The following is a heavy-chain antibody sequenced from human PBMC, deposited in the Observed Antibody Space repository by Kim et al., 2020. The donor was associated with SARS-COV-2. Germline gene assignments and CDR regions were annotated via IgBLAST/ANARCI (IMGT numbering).Heavy chain of an antibody. CDR2: IKQDGSEK. CDR1: GFTFSNHW. CDR3: ARKGYYYAWESYRATGYYDC. D-gene: IGHD3-16*02. J-gene: IGHJ4*02. Sequence: GGSLRLSCAASGFTFSNHWMTWVRQTPGKGLEWVANIKQDGSEKYYVDSVKGRFTISRDNAKRSLYLQMNSLTAEDTAVYYCARKGYYYAWESYRATGYYDCWGQGTLVTVSS. V-gene: IGHV3-7*01.